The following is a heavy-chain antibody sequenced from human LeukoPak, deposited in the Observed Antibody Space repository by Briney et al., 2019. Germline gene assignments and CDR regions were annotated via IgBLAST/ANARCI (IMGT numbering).Heavy chain of an antibody. CDR3: AKGEGITGTAAPDY. J-gene: IGHJ4*02. V-gene: IGHV3-30*18. CDR1: GFNFSNYG. CDR2: MSHDGNNK. Sequence: GGSLRLSCAASGFNFSNYGMHWVRQAPGKGLEWMAVMSHDGNNKNYADSVKGRFTISRDNSKNTLFLQMNSLRAEDTAVYYCAKGEGITGTAAPDYWGQGTLLTVSS. D-gene: IGHD1-20*01.